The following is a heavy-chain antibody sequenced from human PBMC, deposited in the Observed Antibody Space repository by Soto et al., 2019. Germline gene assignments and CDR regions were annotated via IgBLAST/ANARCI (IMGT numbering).Heavy chain of an antibody. Sequence: GGSLRLSCAASGFTFSSYAMSWVRQAPGKGLEWVSAISGSGGSTYYADSVKGRFTISRDNSKNTLYLQMNSLRAEDTAVYYCAKGSERLLWFGEPKKTYYYGMDVWGQGTTVTVSS. J-gene: IGHJ6*02. V-gene: IGHV3-23*01. CDR3: AKGSERLLWFGEPKKTYYYGMDV. CDR2: ISGSGGST. CDR1: GFTFSSYA. D-gene: IGHD3-10*01.